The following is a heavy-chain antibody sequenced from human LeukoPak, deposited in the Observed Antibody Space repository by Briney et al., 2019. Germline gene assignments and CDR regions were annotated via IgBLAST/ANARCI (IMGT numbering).Heavy chain of an antibody. J-gene: IGHJ5*02. Sequence: GGSLRLSCAASGFTFSNYWMHWVRQAPGKGLVWVSRINSDGINTSYADSVKGRFTISRDNSKNTLYLQMNSLRAEDTAMYYCAKDHFTLSAADWFDPWGQGTLVTVSS. CDR2: INSDGINT. CDR1: GFTFSNYW. D-gene: IGHD3-16*01. V-gene: IGHV3-74*01. CDR3: AKDHFTLSAADWFDP.